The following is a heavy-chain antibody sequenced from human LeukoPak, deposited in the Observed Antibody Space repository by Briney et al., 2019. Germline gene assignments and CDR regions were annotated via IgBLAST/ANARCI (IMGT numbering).Heavy chain of an antibody. CDR3: ARGSYVSYYHGMDV. D-gene: IGHD1-26*01. Sequence: SETLSLTCTVSGGSVSSGSYYWSWIRQPPGKGLEWIGYIYYTGSTNYNPSLKSRVTISVDTSKNQFSLKLSSLTAADTAVYYCARGSYVSYYHGMDVWGQGTTVTVSS. J-gene: IGHJ6*02. CDR2: IYYTGST. V-gene: IGHV4-61*01. CDR1: GGSVSSGSYY.